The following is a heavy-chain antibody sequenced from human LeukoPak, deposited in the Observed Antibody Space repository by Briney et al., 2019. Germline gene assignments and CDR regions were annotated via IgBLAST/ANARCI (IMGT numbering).Heavy chain of an antibody. V-gene: IGHV3-21*01. Sequence: GGSLRLSCAASGFTFSSYSMNWVRQAPGKGLEWVSSISSSGSYIYYADSVKGRFTISRDNAKNSLYLQMNSLRAEDTAVYYCAKDAYYDSSGLEFQHWGQGTLVTVSS. CDR3: AKDAYYDSSGLEFQH. CDR2: ISSSGSYI. CDR1: GFTFSSYS. D-gene: IGHD3-22*01. J-gene: IGHJ1*01.